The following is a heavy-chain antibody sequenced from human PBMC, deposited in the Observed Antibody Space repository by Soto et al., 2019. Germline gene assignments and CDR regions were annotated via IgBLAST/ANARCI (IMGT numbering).Heavy chain of an antibody. V-gene: IGHV1-18*01. CDR3: ARTILWFGELPLHFDY. Sequence: ASVNVSCKASGYTFTRYGISWVRQAPGQGLEWMGWISAYNGNTNYAQKLQGRVTMTTDTSTSTAYMELRSLRSDDTAVYYCARTILWFGELPLHFDYWGQGTLVTAPQ. CDR2: ISAYNGNT. CDR1: GYTFTRYG. D-gene: IGHD3-10*01. J-gene: IGHJ4*02.